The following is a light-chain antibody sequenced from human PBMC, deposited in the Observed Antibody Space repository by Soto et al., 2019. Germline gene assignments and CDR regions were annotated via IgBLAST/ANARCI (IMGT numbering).Light chain of an antibody. CDR1: QSVSTS. J-gene: IGKJ3*01. Sequence: EIVLTQSPATLSLSPGERATLSCRANQSVSTSLAWYQQIPGQAPRLLIFDTSKRATGIPARFSGSGSGTDFTLTISGLEPEDFAVYYCQQRNNWPPGVTFGPGTNVDI. V-gene: IGKV3-11*01. CDR3: QQRNNWPPGVT. CDR2: DTS.